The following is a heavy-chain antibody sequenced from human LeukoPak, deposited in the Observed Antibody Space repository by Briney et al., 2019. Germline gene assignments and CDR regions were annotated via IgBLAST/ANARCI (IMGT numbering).Heavy chain of an antibody. J-gene: IGHJ6*04. CDR1: GGSISSGGYS. CDR2: IYHSGST. Sequence: PSETLSLTCAVSGGSISSGGYSWSRIRQPPGKGLEWIGYIYHSGSTYYNPSLKSRVTISVDRSKNQFSLKLSSVTAADTAVYYCARGGGMVRGVIDYYYYYGMDVWGKGTTVTVSS. D-gene: IGHD3-10*01. CDR3: ARGGGMVRGVIDYYYYYGMDV. V-gene: IGHV4-30-2*01.